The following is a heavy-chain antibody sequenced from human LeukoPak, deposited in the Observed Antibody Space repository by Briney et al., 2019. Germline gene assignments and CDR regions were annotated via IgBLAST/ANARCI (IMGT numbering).Heavy chain of an antibody. D-gene: IGHD5-12*01. CDR3: ARRPREVYSGYLNNWFDP. Sequence: GESLKISCKGSGYSFTSYWIGWVRQMPGKGLEWMGIIYPGDSDTRYSPSFQGQVTISADKSISTAYLQWSSLKASDTAMYYCARRPREVYSGYLNNWFDPWGQGTLVTVSS. V-gene: IGHV5-51*01. J-gene: IGHJ5*02. CDR2: IYPGDSDT. CDR1: GYSFTSYW.